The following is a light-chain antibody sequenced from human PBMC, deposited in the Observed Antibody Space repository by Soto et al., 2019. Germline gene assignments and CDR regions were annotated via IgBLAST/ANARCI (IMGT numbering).Light chain of an antibody. CDR3: QQDVRSDT. V-gene: IGKV3-11*01. J-gene: IGKJ1*01. Sequence: GVTQSPSALSLSPGERATLSCRASQTVGSYLAWFRQTPGQAPRLLIYDTSIRATGIPARFSGSGSGTDFTLTISSLGAEDFAVYYCQQDVRSDTFGQRTKVDIK. CDR1: QTVGSY. CDR2: DTS.